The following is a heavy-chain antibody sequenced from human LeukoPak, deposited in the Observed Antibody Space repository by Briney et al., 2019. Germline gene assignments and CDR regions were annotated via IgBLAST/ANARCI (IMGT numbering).Heavy chain of an antibody. D-gene: IGHD6-13*01. J-gene: IGHJ4*02. CDR2: IYHSGST. CDR1: GGSFSGYY. V-gene: IGHV4-34*01. Sequence: SETLSLTCAVYGGSFSGYYWSWIRQPPGKGLEWIGYIYHSGSTYYNPSLKSRVTISVDRSKNQFSLKLSSVTAADTAVYYCARDRQQLGFDYWGQGTLVTVSS. CDR3: ARDRQQLGFDY.